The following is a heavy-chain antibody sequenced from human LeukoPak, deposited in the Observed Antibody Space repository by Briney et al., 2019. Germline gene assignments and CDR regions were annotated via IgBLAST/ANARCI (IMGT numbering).Heavy chain of an antibody. J-gene: IGHJ5*02. D-gene: IGHD3-10*01. Sequence: GGSLRLSCAASGXTFSSYSMNWVRQAPGKGLEWVASIRGSSSYIYYADSVKGRFTISRDNAKNSLFLQMNNLSAEDTAVYYCARTKATLWFGESWGQGTLVTVSS. CDR2: IRGSSSYI. CDR3: ARTKATLWFGES. V-gene: IGHV3-21*01. CDR1: GXTFSSYS.